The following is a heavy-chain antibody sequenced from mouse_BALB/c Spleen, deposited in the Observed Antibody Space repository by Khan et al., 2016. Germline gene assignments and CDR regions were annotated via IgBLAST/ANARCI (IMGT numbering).Heavy chain of an antibody. V-gene: IGHV9-2-1*01. CDR1: GYTFTDYS. D-gene: IGHD1-1*01. CDR3: AREGYVSRGDY. Sequence: QIQLVQSGPELKKPGETVKISCKASGYTFTDYSMHWVKQAPGKGLKWMGWINTETGEPTYADGFKGRFAFVLETSASTAYLQINNLKNGDTATYLCAREGYVSRGDYWGKGTTLTVSS. J-gene: IGHJ2*01. CDR2: INTETGEP.